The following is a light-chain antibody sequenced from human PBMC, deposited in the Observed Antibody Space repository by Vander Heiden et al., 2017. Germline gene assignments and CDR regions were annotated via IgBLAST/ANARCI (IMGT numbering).Light chain of an antibody. V-gene: IGKV1-5*01. CDR1: QSISSW. CDR3: QQYNSYSPWT. CDR2: DAS. Sequence: DLQMTQSPSTLSASVGDRVTITCRASQSISSWLAWYQQKPGKAPKLLIYDASSLESGVPSRFSGSGSGTEFTLTISRLQPDDFATYYCQQYNSYSPWTFGQGTKGEIK. J-gene: IGKJ1*01.